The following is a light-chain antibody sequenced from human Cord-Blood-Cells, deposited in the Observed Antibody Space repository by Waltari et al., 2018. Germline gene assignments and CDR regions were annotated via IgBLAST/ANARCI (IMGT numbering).Light chain of an antibody. CDR2: GAS. J-gene: IGKJ1*01. CDR1: QSVSSN. V-gene: IGKV3-15*01. Sequence: PATLSVSPGERATLSCRASQSVSSNLAWYQQKPGQTPRLLIYGASTRATGIPARFSGSGSGTEFTLTISSLQSEDFAVYYCQQYNNWPPWTFGQGTKVEIK. CDR3: QQYNNWPPWT.